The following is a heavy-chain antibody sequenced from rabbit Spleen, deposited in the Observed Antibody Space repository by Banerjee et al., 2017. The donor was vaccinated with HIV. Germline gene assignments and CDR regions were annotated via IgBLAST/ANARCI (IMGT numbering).Heavy chain of an antibody. Sequence: QEQLTETGGGLVQPGGSLTLSCKASGIDFTNYYITWVRQAPGKGLEWIGIFYPAKGSTDYASWVNGRFTISKTSSTTVTLQMTSLTAADTATYFCARDLAGVIGWNFCLWGPGTLVTVS. CDR1: GIDFTNYY. D-gene: IGHD4-1*01. CDR2: FYPAKGST. V-gene: IGHV1S45*01. J-gene: IGHJ4*01. CDR3: ARDLAGVIGWNFCL.